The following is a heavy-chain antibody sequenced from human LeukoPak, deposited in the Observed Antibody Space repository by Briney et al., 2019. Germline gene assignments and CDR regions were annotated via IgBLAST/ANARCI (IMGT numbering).Heavy chain of an antibody. Sequence: GSSVKVSCKASGGTFSSYAISWVRQAPGQGLEWMGGIIPIFGTANYAQKFQGRVTITTDESTSTAYMELSNLTSEDTAVYYCARSSVGVRRRTDYWGQGTLVTVSS. CDR1: GGTFSSYA. CDR3: ARSSVGVRRRTDY. V-gene: IGHV1-69*05. D-gene: IGHD1-26*01. J-gene: IGHJ4*02. CDR2: IIPIFGTA.